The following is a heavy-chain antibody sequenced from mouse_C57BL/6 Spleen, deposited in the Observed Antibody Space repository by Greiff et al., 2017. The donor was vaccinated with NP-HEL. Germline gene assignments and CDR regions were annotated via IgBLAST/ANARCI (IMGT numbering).Heavy chain of an antibody. CDR3: AGHYYGSSPFAY. Sequence: QVQLQQSGAELARPGASVKLSCKASGYTFTSYGLSWVKQRTGQGLEWIGEIYPRSGTTYYNEKFKGKATLTAEKSSSTAYMELRSLTSEDSAVYFCAGHYYGSSPFAYWGQGTLVTVSA. J-gene: IGHJ3*01. D-gene: IGHD1-1*01. V-gene: IGHV1-81*01. CDR1: GYTFTSYG. CDR2: IYPRSGTT.